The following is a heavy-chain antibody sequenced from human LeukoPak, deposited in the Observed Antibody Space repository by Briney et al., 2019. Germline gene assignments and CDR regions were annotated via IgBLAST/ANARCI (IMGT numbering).Heavy chain of an antibody. V-gene: IGHV1-18*01. Sequence: ASVKVSCTASGYTFTSYGISWVRQAPGQGLEWMGWISAYNGNTNYAQKLQGRVTMTTDTSTSTAYMELRSLRSDDTAVYYCARDVLRYFDWLLPDPIRFGPWGQGTLVTVSS. CDR2: ISAYNGNT. CDR1: GYTFTSYG. CDR3: ARDVLRYFDWLLPDPIRFGP. D-gene: IGHD3-9*01. J-gene: IGHJ5*02.